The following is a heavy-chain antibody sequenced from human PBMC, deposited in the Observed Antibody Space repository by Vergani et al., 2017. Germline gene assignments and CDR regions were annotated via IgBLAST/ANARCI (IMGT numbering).Heavy chain of an antibody. CDR1: GFTVSSNY. D-gene: IGHD5-18*01. CDR3: ARDTAMVNPHYYYYYGMDV. Sequence: EVQLVESGGGLVQPGGSLRLSCAASGFTVSSNYMSWVRQAPGKGLEWVSVIYSGGSTYYADSVKGRFTISRDNSKNTLYLQMNSLRAEDTAVYYCARDTAMVNPHYYYYYGMDVWGQGTTVTVSS. CDR2: IYSGGST. J-gene: IGHJ6*02. V-gene: IGHV3-66*01.